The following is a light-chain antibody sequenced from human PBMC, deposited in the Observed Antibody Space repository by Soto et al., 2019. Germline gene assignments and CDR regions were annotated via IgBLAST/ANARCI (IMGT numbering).Light chain of an antibody. V-gene: IGKV1-5*01. CDR3: QQYNSHDDIA. Sequence: DIQMTQSPFTLSASVGDRVTITCRASQSINARLAWHQQKPGKVPKVLIYDASNLQSGVPSRFSGSGSGTEFTLTISSLQPDDSATYYCQQYNSHDDIAFGRGTKVEIK. J-gene: IGKJ4*01. CDR2: DAS. CDR1: QSINAR.